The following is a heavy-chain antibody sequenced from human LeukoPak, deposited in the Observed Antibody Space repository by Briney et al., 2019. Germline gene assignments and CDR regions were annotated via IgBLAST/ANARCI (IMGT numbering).Heavy chain of an antibody. V-gene: IGHV1-2*02. CDR3: AREKGSLRRAFDI. J-gene: IGHJ3*02. Sequence: ASVKVSCKASGYTFTGYYMHWVRQAPGQGLEWMGWINPNSGGTNYAQKFQGRVTMTRDTPISTAYMELSRLRSDDTAVYYCAREKGSLRRAFDIWGQGTMVTVSS. D-gene: IGHD3-16*01. CDR1: GYTFTGYY. CDR2: INPNSGGT.